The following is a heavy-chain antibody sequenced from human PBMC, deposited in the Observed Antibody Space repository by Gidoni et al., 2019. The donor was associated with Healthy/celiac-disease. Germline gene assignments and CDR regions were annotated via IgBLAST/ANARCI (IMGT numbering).Heavy chain of an antibody. V-gene: IGHV4-39*01. D-gene: IGHD3-16*01. J-gene: IGHJ5*02. CDR3: ARRGVWGDVFDP. Sequence: IGSIYYSGSTYYNPSLKSRVTISVDTSKNQFSLKLSSVTAADTAVYYCARRGVWGDVFDPWGQGTLVTVSS. CDR2: IYYSGST.